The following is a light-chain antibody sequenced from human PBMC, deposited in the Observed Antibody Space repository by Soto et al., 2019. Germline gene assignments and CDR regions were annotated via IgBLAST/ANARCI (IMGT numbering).Light chain of an antibody. CDR3: QQYETFSGM. J-gene: IGKJ1*01. CDR1: QSISSW. Sequence: DIQMTQSPSTLSSSVGDRFTITFLASQSISSWLAWYQQKPGKAPKLLIYDASSLESGVPSRFSGSGSGTKFTLTIASLQPDDFATYYCQQYETFSGMFGPGTKVDI. V-gene: IGKV1-5*01. CDR2: DAS.